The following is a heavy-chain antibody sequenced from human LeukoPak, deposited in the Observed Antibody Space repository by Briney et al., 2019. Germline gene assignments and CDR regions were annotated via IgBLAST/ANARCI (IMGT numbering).Heavy chain of an antibody. V-gene: IGHV3-11*06. Sequence: GGSLRLSCAASGFTFSDYYMSWIRQAPGKGLEWVSYVSSSSSYTNYADSVKGRFTISRDNSKNTLYLQMNSLRAEDTAVYYCAKVFAATDFDYWGRGTLVTVSS. J-gene: IGHJ4*02. CDR1: GFTFSDYY. CDR3: AKVFAATDFDY. D-gene: IGHD6-25*01. CDR2: VSSSSSYT.